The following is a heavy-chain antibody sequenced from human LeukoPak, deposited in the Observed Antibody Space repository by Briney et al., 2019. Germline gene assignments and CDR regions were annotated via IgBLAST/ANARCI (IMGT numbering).Heavy chain of an antibody. CDR1: GGSVSSGSYY. CDR3: ARGVAVAGIDY. Sequence: KPSETLSLTCTVSGGSVSSGSYYWSWIRQPPGKGLEWIGYIYYSGSTNYNPSPKSRVTISLDTSKNQFSLKLSSMTAADTAVYYCARGVAVAGIDYWGQGTLVTVSS. V-gene: IGHV4-61*01. D-gene: IGHD6-19*01. CDR2: IYYSGST. J-gene: IGHJ4*02.